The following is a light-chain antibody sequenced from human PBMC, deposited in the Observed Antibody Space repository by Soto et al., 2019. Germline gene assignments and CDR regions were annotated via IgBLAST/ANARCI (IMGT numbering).Light chain of an antibody. Sequence: QSVLTQPASVSGSPGQSVTVSCTGTSSDVGAYKYVSWYQQHPGKAPKLMVYEVSNRPSGVSNRFSGSKSGNTASLTISGLQADDEADYYCNSYAGDIIRFVFGTGTKVTGL. V-gene: IGLV2-14*01. CDR3: NSYAGDIIRFV. J-gene: IGLJ1*01. CDR1: SSDVGAYKY. CDR2: EVS.